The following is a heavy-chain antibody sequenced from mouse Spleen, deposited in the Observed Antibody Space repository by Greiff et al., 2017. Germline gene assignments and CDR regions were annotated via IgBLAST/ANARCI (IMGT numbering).Heavy chain of an antibody. CDR3: ARDDGYSPWFAY. Sequence: QVQLQQPGAELVMPGASVKLSCKASGYTFTSYWMHWVKQRPGQGLEWIGEIDPSDSYTNYNQKFKGKATLTVDKSSSTAYMQLSSLTSEDSAVYYCARDDGYSPWFAYWGQGTLVTVSA. CDR1: GYTFTSYW. D-gene: IGHD2-3*01. CDR2: IDPSDSYT. J-gene: IGHJ3*01. V-gene: IGHV1-69*01.